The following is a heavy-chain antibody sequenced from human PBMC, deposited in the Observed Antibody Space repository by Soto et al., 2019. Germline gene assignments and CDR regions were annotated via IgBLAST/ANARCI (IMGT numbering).Heavy chain of an antibody. J-gene: IGHJ4*02. Sequence: QVQLVESAGGLVKPGGSLRLSCAASGFTFSDYYMSWIRQAPGKGLEWVSYISSSSSYTNYADSVKGRFTISRDNAKNSLYLQMNSLRAEDTAVYYCATETDLEYYFDYWGQGTLVTVSS. V-gene: IGHV3-11*06. CDR3: ATETDLEYYFDY. CDR2: ISSSSSYT. CDR1: GFTFSDYY.